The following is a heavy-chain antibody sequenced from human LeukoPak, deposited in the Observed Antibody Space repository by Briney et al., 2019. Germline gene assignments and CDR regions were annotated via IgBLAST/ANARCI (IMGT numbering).Heavy chain of an antibody. D-gene: IGHD3-22*01. J-gene: IGHJ4*02. CDR2: IYYSGST. CDR3: ARGNYYDSSGYLYYFDY. V-gene: IGHV4-30-4*08. Sequence: SQTLSLTCTVSGGSISSGDYYWSWIRQPPGKGLEWIGYIYYSGSTYYNPSLRSRVTISVDTSKNQFSLKLSSVTAADTAVYYCARGNYYDSSGYLYYFDYWGQGTLVTVSS. CDR1: GGSISSGDYY.